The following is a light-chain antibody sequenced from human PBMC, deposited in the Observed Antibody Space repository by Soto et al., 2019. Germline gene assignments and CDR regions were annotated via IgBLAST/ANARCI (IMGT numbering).Light chain of an antibody. V-gene: IGKV3-20*01. CDR1: QSISSSY. J-gene: IGKJ3*01. CDR3: QQYSSSPPEFT. CDR2: GAS. Sequence: EIVLTQSPGTLSLSPGERATLSCRASQSISSSYLAWYQQRPGQAPRLLIFGASYRATGIPDRFSGSGSGRDFSLTISRLEPGDFAVYYCQQYSSSPPEFTFGPGTRVDSK.